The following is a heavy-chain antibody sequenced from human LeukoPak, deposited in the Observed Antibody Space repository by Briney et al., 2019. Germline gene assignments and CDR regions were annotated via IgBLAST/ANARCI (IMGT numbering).Heavy chain of an antibody. CDR1: GFTVSSNE. Sequence: SGGSLRLSCAASGFTVSSNEMSWVRQAPGKGLEWVSSISGGSTYYADSRKGRFTISRDNSKNTLYLQMNSLRAEDTAVYYCARARKVVAAPRCGIDPWGQGTLVTVSS. CDR2: ISGGST. J-gene: IGHJ5*02. CDR3: ARARKVVAAPRCGIDP. D-gene: IGHD2-15*01. V-gene: IGHV3-38-3*01.